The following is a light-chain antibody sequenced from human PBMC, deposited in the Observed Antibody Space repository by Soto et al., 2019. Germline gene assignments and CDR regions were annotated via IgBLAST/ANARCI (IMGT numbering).Light chain of an antibody. CDR1: SSNIGSNT. CDR3: EAWDDSLNGFSV. J-gene: IGLJ1*01. CDR2: SNN. V-gene: IGLV1-44*01. Sequence: QSVLTQPPSASGTPGQRVTISCSGSSSNIGSNTVSWYQQLPGTAPKLLIYSNNRRPSGVPERFSGSNSGTSASLAISGLQSEDEADYYCEAWDDSLNGFSVFGTGTKLTVL.